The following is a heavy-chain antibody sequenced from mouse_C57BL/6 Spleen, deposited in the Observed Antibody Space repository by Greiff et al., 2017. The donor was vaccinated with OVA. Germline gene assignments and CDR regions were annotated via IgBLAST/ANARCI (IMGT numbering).Heavy chain of an antibody. CDR1: GYTFTSYW. CDR3: ARRAYGSSSYYFDY. Sequence: QVQLQQSGAELVKPGASVKMSCKASGYTFTSYWITWVKQRPGQGLEWIGDIYPGSGSTNYNEKFKSKATLTVDTSSSTAYMQLSSLTSEDSAVYYCARRAYGSSSYYFDYWGQGTTLTVSS. D-gene: IGHD1-1*01. J-gene: IGHJ2*01. V-gene: IGHV1-55*01. CDR2: IYPGSGST.